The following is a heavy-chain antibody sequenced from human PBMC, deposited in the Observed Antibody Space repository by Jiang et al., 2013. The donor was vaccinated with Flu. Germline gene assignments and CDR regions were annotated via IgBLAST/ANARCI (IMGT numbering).Heavy chain of an antibody. CDR1: GDTVSSNNAA. D-gene: IGHD3-10*01. CDR2: TYYRSGWSY. Sequence: GLVKPSETLSLTCAISGDTVSSNNAAWNWIRQSPSRGLEWLGRTYYRSGWSYDYAVSLKSRMTIEPDTSKNQVSLRLNSVTPEDTAVYYCARFSNYNAGTFSTDWGRGNPGHWSPQ. J-gene: IGHJ4*02. V-gene: IGHV6-1*01. CDR3: ARFSNYNAGTFSTD.